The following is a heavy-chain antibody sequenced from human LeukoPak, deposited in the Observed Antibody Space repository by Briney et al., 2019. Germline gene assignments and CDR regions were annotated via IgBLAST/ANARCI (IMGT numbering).Heavy chain of an antibody. CDR1: GGTFSSYA. CDR2: IIPIFGTA. J-gene: IGHJ3*02. V-gene: IGHV1-69*13. Sequence: SVKVSCKASGGTFSSYAISWVRQAPGQGLEWMGGIIPIFGTANYAQKFQGRVTITADESTSTAYMELSSLRSEDTAVYYCARGIRFGGVVTATDAFDIWGQGTMVTVSS. CDR3: ARGIRFGGVVTATDAFDI. D-gene: IGHD2-21*02.